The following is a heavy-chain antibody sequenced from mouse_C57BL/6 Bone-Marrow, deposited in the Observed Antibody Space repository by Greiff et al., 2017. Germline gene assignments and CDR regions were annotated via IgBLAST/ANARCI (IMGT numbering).Heavy chain of an antibody. V-gene: IGHV1-55*01. J-gene: IGHJ2*01. CDR2: IYPGSGST. D-gene: IGHD1-1*01. Sequence: QVQLKQPGAELVKPGASVKMSCKASGYTFTSYWITWVKQRPGQGLEWIGDIYPGSGSTNYNEKFKSKATLTVDTSSSTAYMQLISLTSEDSAVYYCATTVVFPDSWGQGTTLTVSS. CDR3: ATTVVFPDS. CDR1: GYTFTSYW.